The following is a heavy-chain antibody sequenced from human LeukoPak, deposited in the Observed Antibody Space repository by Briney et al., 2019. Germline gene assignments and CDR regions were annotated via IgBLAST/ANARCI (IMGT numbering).Heavy chain of an antibody. CDR2: IYHSGST. CDR1: GGSISSSNW. Sequence: PSETLSLTCAVSGGSISSSNWWSWVRQPPGKGLEWIGEIYHSGSTNYIPSLKSRVTISVDNSKNQFSLRLSSVTAADTAVYYCASKWLGLNYWGQGTLVTVSS. V-gene: IGHV4-4*02. D-gene: IGHD6-19*01. J-gene: IGHJ4*02. CDR3: ASKWLGLNY.